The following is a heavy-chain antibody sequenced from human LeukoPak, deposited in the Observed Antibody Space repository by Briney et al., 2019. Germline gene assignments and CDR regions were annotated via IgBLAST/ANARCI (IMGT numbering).Heavy chain of an antibody. CDR1: GFTFSSYW. Sequence: AGSLRLSCAASGFTFSSYWMSWVRQAPGKGLEWVANIKKDGSEKYYVDSVRGRFTISRDNAKNSLYLQMNSLRAEDTAVYYCAREPGWYSSSVLLGNWFDPWGQGTLVTVSS. CDR3: AREPGWYSSSVLLGNWFDP. J-gene: IGHJ5*02. V-gene: IGHV3-7*01. D-gene: IGHD6-6*01. CDR2: IKKDGSEK.